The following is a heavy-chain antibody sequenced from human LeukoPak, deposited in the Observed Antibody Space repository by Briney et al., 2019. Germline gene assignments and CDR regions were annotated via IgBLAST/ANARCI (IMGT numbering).Heavy chain of an antibody. CDR2: INPNGGTT. Sequence: ASVKVSCKASGYSFTSYYVHWVRQAPGQGLEWMGVINPNGGTTTYAQKFQGRVSMTSGTSTSTVYMELSTLRSDDTAVYYCAREGYTSGWNRGRNFQPWGQCSLVTVSA. D-gene: IGHD6-19*01. J-gene: IGHJ1*01. CDR1: GYSFTSYY. CDR3: AREGYTSGWNRGRNFQP. V-gene: IGHV1-46*01.